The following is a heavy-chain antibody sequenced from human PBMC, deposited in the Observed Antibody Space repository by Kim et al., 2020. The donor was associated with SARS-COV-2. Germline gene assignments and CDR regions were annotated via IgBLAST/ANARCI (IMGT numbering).Heavy chain of an antibody. CDR2: IYASGDT. D-gene: IGHD3-22*01. CDR3: ARGGSSSSYDSTPDY. CDR1: GASISSDDYY. V-gene: IGHV4-30-4*01. Sequence: SETLSLTCTVSGASISSDDYYWSWIRQPPGKGLEWLGYIYASGDTYYNPSLQSRVTISVDTSKNQFSLKVNSVTAADTAVYYCARGGSSSSYDSTPDYWGQGTLVTVSS. J-gene: IGHJ4*02.